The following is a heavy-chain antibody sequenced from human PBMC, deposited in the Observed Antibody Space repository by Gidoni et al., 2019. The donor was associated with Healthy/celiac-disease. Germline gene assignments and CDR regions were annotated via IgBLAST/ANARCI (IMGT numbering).Heavy chain of an antibody. CDR3: ARALAVLTLPGAHVFDI. CDR2: IYYSGST. CDR1: GGSISSGGYY. V-gene: IGHV4-31*01. Sequence: QVQLKESGSGLVTPSQTLSPTCTVSGGSISSGGYYWHWIRQHPGKGLEWIGYIYYSGSTYYNPSLKSLVTISVDTSKNQFSLKLSSVTAADTAVYYCARALAVLTLPGAHVFDIWGQGTMVTVSS. J-gene: IGHJ3*02. D-gene: IGHD7-27*01.